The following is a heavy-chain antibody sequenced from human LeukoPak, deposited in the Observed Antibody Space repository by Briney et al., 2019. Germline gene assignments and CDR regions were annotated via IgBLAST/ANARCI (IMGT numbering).Heavy chain of an antibody. J-gene: IGHJ6*02. V-gene: IGHV3-30-3*01. CDR2: ISYDGSNK. CDR1: GFTFSSYA. Sequence: PGGSLRLSCAASGFTFSSYAMHWVRQAPGKGLEWVAVISYDGSNKYYADSVKGRFTISRDNSKNTLYLQMNSLRAEDTAVYYCAKVHYYDSSGYYYYYYGMDVWGQGTTVTVSS. D-gene: IGHD3-22*01. CDR3: AKVHYYDSSGYYYYYYGMDV.